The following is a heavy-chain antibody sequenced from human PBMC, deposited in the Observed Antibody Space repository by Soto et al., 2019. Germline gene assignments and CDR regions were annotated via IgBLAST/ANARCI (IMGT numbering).Heavy chain of an antibody. CDR1: GYTLTELS. J-gene: IGHJ6*03. D-gene: IGHD3-3*01. Sequence: ASVKVSCKVSGYTLTELSMHWVRQAPGKGLEWMGCFDAEDGDTNYAQKLQGRVTMTTDTSTSTAYMELRSLRSDDTAVYYCARQGGFNYYYMDVWGKGTTVTVSS. CDR2: FDAEDGDT. V-gene: IGHV1-24*01. CDR3: ARQGGFNYYYMDV.